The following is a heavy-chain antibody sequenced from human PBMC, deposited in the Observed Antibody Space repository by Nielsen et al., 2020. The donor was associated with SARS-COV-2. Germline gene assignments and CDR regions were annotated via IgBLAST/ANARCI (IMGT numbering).Heavy chain of an antibody. Sequence: ASVKVSCKASADTFTSYDINWLRQATGQRLEWMGRMSPSSGKTDYAQKFQGRVRMTRNTSINTAYMELSSLRSEDTAVYYCATTFAIFGEVRMDVWGQGTAVTVSS. CDR3: ATTFAIFGEVRMDV. CDR1: ADTFTSYD. J-gene: IGHJ6*02. V-gene: IGHV1-8*01. CDR2: MSPSSGKT. D-gene: IGHD3-3*01.